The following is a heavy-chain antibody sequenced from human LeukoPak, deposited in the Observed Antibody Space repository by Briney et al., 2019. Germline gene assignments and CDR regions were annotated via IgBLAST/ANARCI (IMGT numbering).Heavy chain of an antibody. CDR3: ARERSSGSSRGWFDP. V-gene: IGHV4-34*01. Sequence: SETLSLTCAVYGGSFSGYYWSWIRQPPGKGLEWIGEINHSGSTTYNPSLKSRVTISVDASKNQFSLKLSSVTAADTAVYYCARERSSGSSRGWFDPWGQGTLVTVSS. J-gene: IGHJ5*02. CDR1: GGSFSGYY. D-gene: IGHD1-26*01. CDR2: INHSGST.